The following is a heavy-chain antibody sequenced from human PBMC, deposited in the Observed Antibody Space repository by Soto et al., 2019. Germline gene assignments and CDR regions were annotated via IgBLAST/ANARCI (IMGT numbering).Heavy chain of an antibody. Sequence: SETLSLTCAVYGGSFSSYYWTWIRQPPGTGLEWIGDINHSGSTNYNPSLKSRVTISVDTSKNQFSLKLSSVTAADTAVYYCASGYYDILTGRDTKYYFDYWGQGALVTVSS. J-gene: IGHJ4*02. CDR1: GGSFSSYY. V-gene: IGHV4-34*01. D-gene: IGHD3-9*01. CDR2: INHSGST. CDR3: ASGYYDILTGRDTKYYFDY.